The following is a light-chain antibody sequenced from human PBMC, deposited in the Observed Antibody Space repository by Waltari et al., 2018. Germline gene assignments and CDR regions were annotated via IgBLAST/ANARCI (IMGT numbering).Light chain of an antibody. CDR2: DVS. CDR3: SSYTSVNTVV. CDR1: SSDVGAYNY. Sequence: QSALTQPASVSGSPGQSITISCTGSSSDVGAYNYVSWYQTHPGKAPQLIISDVSYRPSGVSDRFSGSKSGNTASLSISGLRADDEANYYCSSYTSVNTVVFGGGTKVTVL. J-gene: IGLJ2*01. V-gene: IGLV2-14*03.